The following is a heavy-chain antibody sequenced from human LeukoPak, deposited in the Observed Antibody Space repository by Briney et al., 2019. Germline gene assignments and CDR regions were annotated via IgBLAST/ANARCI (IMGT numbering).Heavy chain of an antibody. J-gene: IGHJ4*02. CDR2: IYYSGSN. V-gene: IGHV4-59*01. D-gene: IGHD4-23*01. CDR3: ARGSGGPSDY. Sequence: SETLSLTCTVSGDSISSYYWSWIRQPPGKGLEWIGYIYYSGSNNYNPSLKSRVTISVDTSKNQFSLNLSSVTAADADVYYCARGSGGPSDYWGQGTLVTVSS. CDR1: GDSISSYY.